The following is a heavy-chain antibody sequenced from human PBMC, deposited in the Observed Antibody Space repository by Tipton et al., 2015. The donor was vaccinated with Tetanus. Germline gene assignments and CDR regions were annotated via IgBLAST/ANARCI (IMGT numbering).Heavy chain of an antibody. V-gene: IGHV3-23*01. CDR2: IGGSGGAS. J-gene: IGHJ4*02. CDR3: AKGRAAATYFFDY. Sequence: SLRLSCAASGFTFSDHYMSWVRQAPGKGLECVSAIGGSGGASYYADSVKGRFTISRDNSKSTLYLQVHSLRVEDTAIYFCAKGRAAATYFFDYWGQGTPVTVSS. D-gene: IGHD6-25*01. CDR1: GFTFSDHY.